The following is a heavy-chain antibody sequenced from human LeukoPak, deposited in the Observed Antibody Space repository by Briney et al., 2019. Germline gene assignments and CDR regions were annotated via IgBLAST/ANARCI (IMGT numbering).Heavy chain of an antibody. CDR3: AKDRGVAVADTPRFYFDY. D-gene: IGHD6-19*01. V-gene: IGHV3-30*02. Sequence: GGSLRLSCAASGFAFSSYGMHGVRQAPGKGLEGVALIRYDGSNKYYADSVKGRFTIPRDNSKNTLYLQMNSLRAEDTAVYYCAKDRGVAVADTPRFYFDYWGQGTLVTVSS. CDR1: GFAFSSYG. J-gene: IGHJ4*02. CDR2: IRYDGSNK.